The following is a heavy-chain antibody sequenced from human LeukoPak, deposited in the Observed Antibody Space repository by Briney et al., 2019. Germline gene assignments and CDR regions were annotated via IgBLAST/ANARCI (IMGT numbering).Heavy chain of an antibody. V-gene: IGHV3-7*01. J-gene: IGHJ5*02. CDR2: IKQDGSEK. D-gene: IGHD1-26*01. Sequence: GGSLRLSCGASGFTFSSCWMSWVRQAPGKGLEWVANIKQDGSEKYYVDSVKGRFTISRDNAKNSLYLQMNSLRAEDTAVYYCARNSGTNPWGQGTLVTVSS. CDR1: GFTFSSCW. CDR3: ARNSGTNP.